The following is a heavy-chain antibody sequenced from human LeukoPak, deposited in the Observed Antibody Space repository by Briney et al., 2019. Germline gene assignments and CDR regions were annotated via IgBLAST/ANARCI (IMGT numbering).Heavy chain of an antibody. Sequence: GESLKISCKGSGYSFATYWIAWVRQTPRKGLGWMGIIYPRDSDTKYNPSFQGQVSISADKSISTAYLQWNSLQASDTAIYYCARSHSSTLTWFDPWGQGTLVSVSS. CDR3: ARSHSSTLTWFDP. J-gene: IGHJ5*02. V-gene: IGHV5-51*01. CDR1: GYSFATYW. CDR2: IYPRDSDT.